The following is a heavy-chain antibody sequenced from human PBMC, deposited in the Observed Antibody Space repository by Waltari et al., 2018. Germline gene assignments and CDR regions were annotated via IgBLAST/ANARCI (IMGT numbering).Heavy chain of an antibody. D-gene: IGHD4-4*01. Sequence: QVQLQESGAGLVKPSETLSLTCTGSGGSISSYYWSWIRQPPGKGLELIGDIYYSGSTNSTPSLKSRVTISVDPSKNQFSLKLSSVTAADTAVYYCARVGYRNSPSNSLLYYSYYMDVWGKGTTVTISS. V-gene: IGHV4-59*01. CDR3: ARVGYRNSPSNSLLYYSYYMDV. CDR1: GGSISSYY. CDR2: IYYSGST. J-gene: IGHJ6*03.